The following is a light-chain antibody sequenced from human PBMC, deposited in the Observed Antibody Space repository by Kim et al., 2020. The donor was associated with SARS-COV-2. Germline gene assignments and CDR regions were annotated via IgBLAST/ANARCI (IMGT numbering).Light chain of an antibody. CDR2: GAS. V-gene: IGKV3-20*01. CDR1: QSVSSSY. Sequence: SPGDRATLSCRARQSVSSSYLAWYQQKPGQAPRLLIYGASSRATGIPDRFSGSGSGTDFTLTISRLEPEDFAVYYCQQYGSSHWTFGQGTKVDIK. CDR3: QQYGSSHWT. J-gene: IGKJ1*01.